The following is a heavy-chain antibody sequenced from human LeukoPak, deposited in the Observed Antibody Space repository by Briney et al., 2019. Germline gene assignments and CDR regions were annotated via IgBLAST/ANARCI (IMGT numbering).Heavy chain of an antibody. Sequence: GRSLRLSCAASGFAFSSYGMHWVRQAPGKGLEWVAVISYDGSNKYYADSVKGRFTISRDNSKNTLYLQMNSLRAEDTAVYYCAKVKRWLAHYFDYWGQGTLVTVSS. D-gene: IGHD6-19*01. V-gene: IGHV3-30*18. CDR1: GFAFSSYG. J-gene: IGHJ4*02. CDR2: ISYDGSNK. CDR3: AKVKRWLAHYFDY.